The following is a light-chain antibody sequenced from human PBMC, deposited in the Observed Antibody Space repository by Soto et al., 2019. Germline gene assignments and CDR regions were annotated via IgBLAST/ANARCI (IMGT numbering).Light chain of an antibody. CDR3: ATWDDSLSAVL. J-gene: IGLJ2*01. CDR2: DNN. CDR1: SSNIGNNY. V-gene: IGLV1-51*01. Sequence: QSVLTQPPSVSAAPGQKVTISCSGSSSNIGNNYVSWYQQLPGTAPKLLIYDNNRRPSGIPDRSSDSKSGTSATLGITGLQTGDEADYFCATWDDSLSAVLFGGGTKLTVL.